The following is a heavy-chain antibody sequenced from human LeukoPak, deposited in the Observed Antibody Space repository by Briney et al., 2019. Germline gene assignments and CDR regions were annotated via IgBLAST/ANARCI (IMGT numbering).Heavy chain of an antibody. Sequence: PGGSLRLSCAASGFTFSDYSMNWVRQAPGKGLEWVSYISGSSRTIYYADSVKGRFTISRDNAKNSLFLQLNSLRVEDTAVYRCARQLRRIGDWLDPWGQGTPVTVSS. J-gene: IGHJ5*02. V-gene: IGHV3-48*01. D-gene: IGHD2-15*01. CDR1: GFTFSDYS. CDR2: ISGSSRTI. CDR3: ARQLRRIGDWLDP.